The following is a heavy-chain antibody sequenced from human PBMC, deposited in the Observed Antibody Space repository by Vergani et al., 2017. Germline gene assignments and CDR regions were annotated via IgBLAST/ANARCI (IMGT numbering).Heavy chain of an antibody. Sequence: VQLVESGGGLVQPGGSLRLSCVASGFTFSDHYMDWVRQAPGKGLEWVGRTRNKANSYTTEYAAPVKGRFTISRDDSKNSLYLQMNSLKIEDTAVYYCARLGYCSSTTCRQAFDIWGQGTMVTVSS. J-gene: IGHJ3*02. CDR1: GFTFSDHY. CDR2: TRNKANSYTT. D-gene: IGHD2-2*01. CDR3: ARLGYCSSTTCRQAFDI. V-gene: IGHV3-72*01.